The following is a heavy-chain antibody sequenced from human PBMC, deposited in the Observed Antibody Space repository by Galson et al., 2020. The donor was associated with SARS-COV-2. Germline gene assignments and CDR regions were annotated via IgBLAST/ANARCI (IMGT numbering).Heavy chain of an antibody. CDR2: ISWNSGSI. CDR3: ARGPIDGYNPEFFDY. CDR1: GFTFDDYA. J-gene: IGHJ4*02. V-gene: IGHV3-9*01. Sequence: SLKISCAASGFTFDDYAMHWVRQAPGKGLEWVSGISWNSGSIGYADSVKGRFTISRDNAKNSLYLQMNSLRAEDTALYYCARGPIDGYNPEFFDYWGQGTLVTVSS. D-gene: IGHD5-12*01.